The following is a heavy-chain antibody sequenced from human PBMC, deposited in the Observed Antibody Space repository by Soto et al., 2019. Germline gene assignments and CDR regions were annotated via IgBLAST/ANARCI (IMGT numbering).Heavy chain of an antibody. CDR2: ISSSGSTI. Sequence: PVGSLRLSCAASGFTFSSYEMNWVRQAPGKGLEWVSYISSSGSTIYYADSVKGRFTISRDNAKNSLYLQMNSLRAEDTAVYYCARGGYSYGLVYWGQGTLVTVSS. J-gene: IGHJ4*02. D-gene: IGHD5-18*01. CDR1: GFTFSSYE. V-gene: IGHV3-48*03. CDR3: ARGGYSYGLVY.